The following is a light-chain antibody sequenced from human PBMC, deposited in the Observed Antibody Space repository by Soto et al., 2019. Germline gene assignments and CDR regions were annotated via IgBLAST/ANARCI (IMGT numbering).Light chain of an antibody. J-gene: IGLJ3*02. CDR3: DSWDSNSLV. Sequence: QAVVTQSSSASASLGSSVTFTCTLSSGHSDYIIAWHQQQPGKAPRYLMNLERSGNYNRGSGVPDRFSGSSSGADRYLTISALRFDDEADYYCDSWDSNSLVFGGGTKLTVL. V-gene: IGLV4-60*02. CDR2: LERSGNY. CDR1: SGHSDYI.